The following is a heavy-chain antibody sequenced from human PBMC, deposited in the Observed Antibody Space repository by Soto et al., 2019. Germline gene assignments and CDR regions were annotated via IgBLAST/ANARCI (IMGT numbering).Heavy chain of an antibody. Sequence: ASVKVSCKASGGTFSSYAISWVRQAPGQGLEWMGGIIPIFGTANYAQKFQGRVTITADESTSTAYMELSSLRSEDTAVYYCARDQRGGSGPFDYWGQGTLVTAPQ. V-gene: IGHV1-69*13. J-gene: IGHJ4*02. CDR1: GGTFSSYA. CDR2: IIPIFGTA. D-gene: IGHD5-12*01. CDR3: ARDQRGGSGPFDY.